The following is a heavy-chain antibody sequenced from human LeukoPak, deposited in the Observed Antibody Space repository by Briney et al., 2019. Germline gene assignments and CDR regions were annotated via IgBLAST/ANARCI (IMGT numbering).Heavy chain of an antibody. CDR1: GGSISSYY. J-gene: IGHJ4*02. D-gene: IGHD3-22*01. CDR3: ASFPIEYYYDRSGHMFLYYFDY. Sequence: SETLSLTCTVSGGSISSYYWNWIRQPPGKGLEWIGYISCSGYTKYNPSLKSRVTISVDTSKNQFSLKLTSVTAADTAVYYCASFPIEYYYDRSGHMFLYYFDYWGQGTLVTVSS. CDR2: ISCSGYT. V-gene: IGHV4-59*01.